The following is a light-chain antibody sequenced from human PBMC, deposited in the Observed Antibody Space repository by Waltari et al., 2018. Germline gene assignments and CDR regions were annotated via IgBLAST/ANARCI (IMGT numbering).Light chain of an antibody. Sequence: DIQMTQSPSSLSASVGDRVTITCRASQDISDYLAWFQQKPGEIPRLLIYASSSLRSGVPSRFSGSQSGTDVSLTINSLQPADVATYFCLNYKIAPWTFGQGTKVEV. CDR3: LNYKIAPWT. CDR1: QDISDY. J-gene: IGKJ1*01. V-gene: IGKV1-27*01. CDR2: ASS.